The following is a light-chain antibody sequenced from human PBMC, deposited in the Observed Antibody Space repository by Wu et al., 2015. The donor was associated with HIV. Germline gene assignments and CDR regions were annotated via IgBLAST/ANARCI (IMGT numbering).Light chain of an antibody. CDR3: QQYNSYFPT. CDR2: GIS. CDR1: QSVRDD. J-gene: IGKJ2*01. V-gene: IGKV3-15*01. Sequence: EIVLTQSPDTLSVSPGERVTLSCRASQSVRDDLAWYQQKPGQAPRLLIYGISTRATGVPARFSDSRSGTEFTLTITSLEPDDSGTYYCQQYNSYFPTFGQGTKLEI.